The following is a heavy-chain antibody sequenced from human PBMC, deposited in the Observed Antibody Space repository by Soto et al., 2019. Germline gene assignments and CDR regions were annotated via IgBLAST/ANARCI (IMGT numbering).Heavy chain of an antibody. CDR2: ISSSSSYT. CDR1: GFTFSDYY. CDR3: ARNGSAYYYGMDV. Sequence: NPGGSLRLSCAASGFTFSDYYMSWIRQAPGKGLEWVSYISSSSSYTNYADSVKGRFTISRDNAKNSLYLQMNSLRAEDTAVYYCARNGSAYYYGMDVWGQGTKVTVSS. V-gene: IGHV3-11*06. D-gene: IGHD2-15*01. J-gene: IGHJ6*02.